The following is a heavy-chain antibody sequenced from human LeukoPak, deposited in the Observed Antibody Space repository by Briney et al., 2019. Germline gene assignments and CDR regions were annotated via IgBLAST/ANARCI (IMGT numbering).Heavy chain of an antibody. CDR1: GFTFSSYA. J-gene: IGHJ4*02. V-gene: IGHV3-64*01. CDR2: ISSNGGST. Sequence: PGGSLRLSCAASGFTFSSYAMHWVRQAPGKGLEYVSAISSNGGSTYYANSVKGRFTISRDNSKNTLYLQMGSLRAKDMAVYYCARGLPPSDYWGQGTLVTVSS. CDR3: ARGLPPSDY.